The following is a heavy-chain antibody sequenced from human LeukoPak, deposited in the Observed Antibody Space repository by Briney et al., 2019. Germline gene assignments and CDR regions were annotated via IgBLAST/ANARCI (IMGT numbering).Heavy chain of an antibody. CDR3: ARDLTDYYDSSGYYRWGFDY. Sequence: ASVKVSCKASGYTFTGYYMHWVRQAPGQGLEWMGWINPNSGGTNYAQKFQGRVTMTRDTSISTAYMELSRLRSDDTAVYYCARDLTDYYDSSGYYRWGFDYWGQGTLVTVSS. CDR1: GYTFTGYY. D-gene: IGHD3-22*01. CDR2: INPNSGGT. V-gene: IGHV1-2*02. J-gene: IGHJ4*02.